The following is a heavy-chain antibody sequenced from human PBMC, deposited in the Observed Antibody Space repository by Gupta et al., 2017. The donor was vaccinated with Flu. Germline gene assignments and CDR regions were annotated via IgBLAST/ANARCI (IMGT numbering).Heavy chain of an antibody. D-gene: IGHD6-25*01. CDR1: GFTFRSYS. V-gene: IGHV3-21*01. J-gene: IGHJ3*02. Sequence: EAQLVESGGRLVKPGGTLRLSCEPSGFTFRSYSMHWVRQAPGKGMEWVSSISSGSSYIYYADSVKGRFTISRDNAKNSLYLQMSVLTAEDTAVYYCARASATNAFDIWGQGTMVTVSS. CDR3: ARASATNAFDI. CDR2: ISSGSSYI.